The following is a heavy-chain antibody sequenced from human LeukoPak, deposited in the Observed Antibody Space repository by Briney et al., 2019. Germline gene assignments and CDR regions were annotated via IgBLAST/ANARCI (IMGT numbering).Heavy chain of an antibody. V-gene: IGHV4-39*01. J-gene: IGHJ4*02. D-gene: IGHD3-9*01. CDR1: GGSVSSSRYY. Sequence: NPSQTLSLTCPVSGGSVSSSRYYWGWLRQPPGKGLEWSVSIYYPGSTYYKPSLKRRQTISVDATKHQTSLQLRSVTASGTAVYFCARHKSFDYLSPTDSWGQGTLVTVSS. CDR3: ARHKSFDYLSPTDS. CDR2: IYYPGST.